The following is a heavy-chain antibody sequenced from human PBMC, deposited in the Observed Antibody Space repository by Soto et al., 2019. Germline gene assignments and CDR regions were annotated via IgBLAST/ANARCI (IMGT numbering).Heavy chain of an antibody. J-gene: IGHJ4*02. CDR2: ISYDGSNK. CDR1: GFTFSSYA. V-gene: IGHV3-30-3*01. D-gene: IGHD6-19*01. CDR3: ARARGWVFDY. Sequence: GGSLRLSCAASGFTFSSYAMHWVRQAPGKGLEWVAVISYDGSNKYYADSVKGRFTISRDNSKNTLYLQMNSLRAEDTAVYYCARARGWVFDYWGQGT.